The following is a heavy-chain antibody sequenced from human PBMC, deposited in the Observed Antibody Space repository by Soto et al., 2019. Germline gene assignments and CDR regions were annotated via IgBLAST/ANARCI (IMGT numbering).Heavy chain of an antibody. Sequence: ASVKVSCKASGYTFTSYAMHWVRQAPGQRLEWMGWINAGNGNTKYSQKFQGRVTITRDTSASTAYMELSSLRSEDTAVYYCERDSTIFGVLAFDYWGQGTLVTVSS. J-gene: IGHJ4*02. D-gene: IGHD3-3*01. CDR3: ERDSTIFGVLAFDY. CDR2: INAGNGNT. V-gene: IGHV1-3*01. CDR1: GYTFTSYA.